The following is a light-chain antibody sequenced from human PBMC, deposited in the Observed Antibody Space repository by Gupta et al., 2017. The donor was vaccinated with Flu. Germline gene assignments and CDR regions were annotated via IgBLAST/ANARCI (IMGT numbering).Light chain of an antibody. CDR2: YDS. V-gene: IGLV1-36*01. Sequence: ATIPVSGSWSKIGENVVGWYQQHPGQAPELLIYYDSRRTPGVSARFSGTKCGTSAPLTRSWLQAEAEADYYCAAWDDSLNRLVFGGGTRLTVL. CDR1: WSKIGENV. CDR3: AAWDDSLNRLV. J-gene: IGLJ3*02.